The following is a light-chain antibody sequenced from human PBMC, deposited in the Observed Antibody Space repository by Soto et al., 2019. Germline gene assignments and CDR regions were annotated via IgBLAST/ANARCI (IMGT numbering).Light chain of an antibody. CDR3: AAWDVRFVV. CDR1: RSSIGTNT. CDR2: SDN. J-gene: IGLJ7*01. Sequence: QSVLTQPPSASGTPGQRVTISCSGSRSSIGTNTVTRYQQLPGTAPKLLIYSDNQRPSGVPDRFSGSKSGTSASLAISALQSDDEAAYYCAAWDVRFVVFGGGTQLTVL. V-gene: IGLV1-44*01.